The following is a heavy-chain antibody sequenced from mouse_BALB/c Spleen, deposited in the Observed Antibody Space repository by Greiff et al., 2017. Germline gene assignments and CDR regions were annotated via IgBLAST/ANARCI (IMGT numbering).Heavy chain of an antibody. V-gene: IGHV3-2*02. Sequence: EVQRVESGPGLVKPSQSLSLTCTVTGYSITSDYAWNWIRQFPGNKLEWMGYISYSGSTSYNPSLKSRISITRDTSKNQFFLQLNSVTTEDTATYYCARSYGNFRFAYWGQGTLVTVSA. CDR2: ISYSGST. CDR3: ARSYGNFRFAY. CDR1: GYSITSDYA. J-gene: IGHJ3*01. D-gene: IGHD2-10*02.